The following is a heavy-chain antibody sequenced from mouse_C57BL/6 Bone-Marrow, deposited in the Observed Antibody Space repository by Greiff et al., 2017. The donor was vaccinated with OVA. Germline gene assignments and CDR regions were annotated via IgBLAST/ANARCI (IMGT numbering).Heavy chain of an antibody. Sequence: QVQLQQSGPELVRPGASVKISCKAPGYTFTSHWMQWVRQRPGQGLEWIGEIFPGSGSTYYNEKFKGKATLTVDTSSSTAYMQLSSLTSEDSAVYICAREFEAGAWFAYWGQGTLVTVSA. CDR1: GYTFTSHW. CDR2: IFPGSGST. V-gene: IGHV1-56*01. J-gene: IGHJ3*01. CDR3: AREFEAGAWFAY.